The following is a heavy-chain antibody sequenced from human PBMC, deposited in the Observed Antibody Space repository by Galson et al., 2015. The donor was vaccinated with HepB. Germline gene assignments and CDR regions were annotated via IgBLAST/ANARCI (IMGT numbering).Heavy chain of an antibody. J-gene: IGHJ4*02. CDR1: GYTFTNYG. Sequence: SVKVSCKASGYTFTNYGVSWVRQAPGQGLEWMGRISTYNDNTEYAQEFQGRVTMTTDASTSTAFMELRSLRYDDTAVYYCARGRYCRSTTCYTLDYWGQGTLVTVSS. CDR3: ARGRYCRSTTCYTLDY. CDR2: ISTYNDNT. V-gene: IGHV1-18*04. D-gene: IGHD2-2*02.